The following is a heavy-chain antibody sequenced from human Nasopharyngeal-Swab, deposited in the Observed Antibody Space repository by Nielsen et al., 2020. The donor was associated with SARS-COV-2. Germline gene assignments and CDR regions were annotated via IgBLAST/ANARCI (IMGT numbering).Heavy chain of an antibody. CDR1: GGSISSYY. Sequence: SETLSLTCTVSGGSISSYYWSWIRQPAGKGLEWIGRIYTSGSTNYNPSLKSRVTMSVDTSKNQFSLKPSSVTAADTAVYYCARGPEYYDFWSGYPGNAFDIWGQGTMVTVSS. J-gene: IGHJ3*02. D-gene: IGHD3-3*01. CDR3: ARGPEYYDFWSGYPGNAFDI. CDR2: IYTSGST. V-gene: IGHV4-4*07.